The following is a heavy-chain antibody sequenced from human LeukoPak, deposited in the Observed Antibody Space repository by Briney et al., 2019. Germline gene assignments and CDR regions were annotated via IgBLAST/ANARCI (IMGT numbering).Heavy chain of an antibody. J-gene: IGHJ4*02. Sequence: SETLSLTCAVYGGSFSGYYWSWLRQPPGKGLEWIGEINHSGSTNYNPSLKSRVTISVDTSKNQFSLKLSSVTAADTAVYYCARGRYYDFWSGYPYIDYWGQGTLVTVSS. V-gene: IGHV4-34*01. D-gene: IGHD3-3*01. CDR3: ARGRYYDFWSGYPYIDY. CDR2: INHSGST. CDR1: GGSFSGYY.